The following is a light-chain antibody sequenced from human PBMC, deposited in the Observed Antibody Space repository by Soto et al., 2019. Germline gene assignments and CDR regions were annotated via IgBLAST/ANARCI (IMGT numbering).Light chain of an antibody. CDR2: EVS. CDR3: MQTIQFPLFT. CDR1: QSLLHSDGKTY. Sequence: DIVMTQSPLSLSVTPGQPASISCKSSQSLLHSDGKTYLYWYLQKPGQPTHLLIYEVSNRFSGVTDRLSGSGSGKEFPLKLSRVEDEDVGLYYCMQTIQFPLFTFGPGTKVDIK. J-gene: IGKJ3*01. V-gene: IGKV2D-29*01.